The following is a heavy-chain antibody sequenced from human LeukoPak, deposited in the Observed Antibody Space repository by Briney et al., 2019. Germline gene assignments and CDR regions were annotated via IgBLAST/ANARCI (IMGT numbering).Heavy chain of an antibody. CDR1: GGSISSSSYY. CDR3: ARIAVAVTRDYYGMDV. J-gene: IGHJ6*02. D-gene: IGHD6-19*01. Sequence: PSETLSLTRTVSGGSISSSSYYWGWIRQPPGKGLEWIGSIYYSGSTYYNPSLKSRVTISVDTSKNQFSLKLSFVTAADTAVYYCARIAVAVTRDYYGMDVWGQGTTVTVSS. V-gene: IGHV4-39*01. CDR2: IYYSGST.